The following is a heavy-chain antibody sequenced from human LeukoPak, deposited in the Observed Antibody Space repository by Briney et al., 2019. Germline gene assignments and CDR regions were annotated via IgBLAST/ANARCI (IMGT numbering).Heavy chain of an antibody. J-gene: IGHJ4*03. Sequence: GALRLSCAASGITVSSKYMSWVRQASGKGLEWVSYIDSSNSPIYYADSVKGRFTISRDNGKNSLYLQINSLRDEDTAVYYCARDRCSGGSCYFDYWGQGTLVTVSS. CDR3: ARDRCSGGSCYFDY. CDR2: IDSSNSPI. CDR1: GITVSSKY. D-gene: IGHD2-15*01. V-gene: IGHV3-48*02.